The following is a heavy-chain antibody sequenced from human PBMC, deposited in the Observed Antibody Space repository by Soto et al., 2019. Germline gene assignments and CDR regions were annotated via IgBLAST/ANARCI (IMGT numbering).Heavy chain of an antibody. CDR3: ASLCCKWELYPRQVDY. V-gene: IGHV3-53*01. Sequence: PGGSLRLSCAASGFTVSSNYMSWVRQAPGKGLEWVSVIYSGGSTYYADSVKGRFTISRDNSKNTLYLQMNSLRAEDTAVYYCASLCCKWELYPRQVDYWGQGTLVTVSS. CDR1: GFTVSSNY. CDR2: IYSGGST. D-gene: IGHD1-26*01. J-gene: IGHJ4*02.